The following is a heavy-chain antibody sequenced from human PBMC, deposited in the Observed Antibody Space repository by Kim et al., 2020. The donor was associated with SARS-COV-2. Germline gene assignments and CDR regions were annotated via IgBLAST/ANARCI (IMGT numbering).Heavy chain of an antibody. J-gene: IGHJ4*02. CDR1: GFTFSSYG. CDR2: ISYDGSNK. CDR3: AKEAAPVYFDY. V-gene: IGHV3-30*18. Sequence: GGSLRLSCAASGFTFSSYGMHWVRQAPGKGLEWVAVISYDGSNKYYADSVKGRFTISRDNSMNTLYLQMNSLRAEDTAVYYCAKEAAPVYFDYWGQGTLVTVSS. D-gene: IGHD6-25*01.